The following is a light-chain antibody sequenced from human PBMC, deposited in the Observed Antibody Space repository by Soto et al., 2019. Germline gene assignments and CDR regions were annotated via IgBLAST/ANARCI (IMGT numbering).Light chain of an antibody. CDR3: QHYNSYSEA. J-gene: IGKJ1*01. V-gene: IGKV1-5*03. CDR1: QTISSW. Sequence: DIQMTQSPSTLSGSVGDRVTITCRASQTISSWLAWYQQKPGKAPKLLIYKASTLKSGVPSRFSGNGSGTEFTLTISSLQPDDFATYYCQHYNSYSEAFGQGTKVDNK. CDR2: KAS.